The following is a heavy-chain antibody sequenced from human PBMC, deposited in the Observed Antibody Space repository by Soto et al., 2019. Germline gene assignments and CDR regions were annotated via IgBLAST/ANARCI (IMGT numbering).Heavy chain of an antibody. CDR2: VSPDGNNE. CDR1: GFTLSGRS. Sequence: PGGSLRLSCSASGFTLSGRSMHWVRQAPGKGLEYVSGVSPDGNNEYYTDSVKGRFTISRDNSKKTLHLHMRSLRPEDTAVFYCARGFYGLDVWGQGTTVTVSS. V-gene: IGHV3-64D*08. J-gene: IGHJ6*02. CDR3: ARGFYGLDV.